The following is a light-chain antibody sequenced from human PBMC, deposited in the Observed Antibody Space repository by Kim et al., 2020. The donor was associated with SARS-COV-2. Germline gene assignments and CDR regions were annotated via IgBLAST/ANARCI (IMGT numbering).Light chain of an antibody. CDR2: NEK. V-gene: IGLV1-44*01. CDR1: RSNVGANS. J-gene: IGLJ3*02. CDR3: AAWDDSLGGLWV. Sequence: TVSISCSGSRSNVGANSVTWYQQLPGTAPKRLMYNEKQRASGVPDRVSGARSGTSASLASSGLQSDDEADYYCAAWDDSLGGLWVFGGGTQLTVL.